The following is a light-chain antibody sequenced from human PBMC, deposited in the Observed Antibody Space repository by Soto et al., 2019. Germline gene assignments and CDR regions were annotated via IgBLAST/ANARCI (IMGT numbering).Light chain of an antibody. J-gene: IGKJ3*01. CDR2: HAS. CDR3: QQYVSPLFT. CDR1: QSVSSNY. Sequence: EIVLTQSPGTLSLSPGERATLSCRASQSVSSNYLAWYQQKPGQAPRLLIYHASSMATGIPDRFGGSGSGTDFTLTISRLEPEDFALYYCQQYVSPLFTFGPGTRVDIK. V-gene: IGKV3-20*01.